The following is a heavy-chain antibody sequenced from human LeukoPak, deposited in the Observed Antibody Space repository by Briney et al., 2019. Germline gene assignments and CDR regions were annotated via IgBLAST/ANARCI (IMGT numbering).Heavy chain of an antibody. CDR1: GYSFTSYW. V-gene: IGHV5-51*01. CDR2: IYPGDSDT. CDR3: AQANTKDYFDY. D-gene: IGHD3-3*01. J-gene: IGHJ4*02. Sequence: GESLKISCKGSGYSFTSYWIGWVRQMPGKGLEWVGIIYPGDSDTRYSPSFQGPVTISADKSISTAYLQWSSLKASDTAMYYCAQANTKDYFDYWGQGTLVTVSS.